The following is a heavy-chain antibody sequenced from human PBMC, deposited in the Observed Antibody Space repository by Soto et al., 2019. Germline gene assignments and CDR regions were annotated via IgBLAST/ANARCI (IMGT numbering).Heavy chain of an antibody. V-gene: IGHV3-30*19. CDR2: TSYDGSNT. CDR1: GFIFRSYV. J-gene: IGHJ4*02. Sequence: QVQLVESGGGVVQPGTSLRLSCVGSGFIFRSYVIHWVRQAPGKGLEWVALTSYDGSNTYYDDSVKGRFTISRDNSRNTVGLQMDSLRLEDTALYYCARWGTTGGLDVWGQGTLVSVSS. D-gene: IGHD3-16*01. CDR3: ARWGTTGGLDV.